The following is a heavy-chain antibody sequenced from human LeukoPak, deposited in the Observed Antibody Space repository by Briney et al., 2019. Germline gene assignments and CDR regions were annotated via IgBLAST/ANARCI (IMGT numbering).Heavy chain of an antibody. J-gene: IGHJ4*02. CDR1: GFTFSYYT. CDR3: ARVGPPSVVTMTFEF. CDR2: ISYDGSNK. V-gene: IGHV3-30-3*01. Sequence: PGGSLRLSCAASGFTFSYYTMHWVRQAPGKGLECVAVISYDGSNKYYADSVKGRFTISRDNSKNTLYLQMNSLRAEDTAVYYCARVGPPSVVTMTFEFWGQGTLVTVSS. D-gene: IGHD2-2*01.